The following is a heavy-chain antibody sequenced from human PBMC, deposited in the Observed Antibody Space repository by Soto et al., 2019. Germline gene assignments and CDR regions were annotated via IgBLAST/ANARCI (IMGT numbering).Heavy chain of an antibody. CDR3: ATVYDILTGYPTTVTGWFDP. CDR1: GYTLTELS. CDR2: FDPEDGET. D-gene: IGHD3-9*01. Sequence: ASVKVSCKVSGYTLTELSMHWVRQAPGKGLEWMGGFDPEDGETIYAQKFQGRVAMTEDTSTDTAYMELSSLRSEDTAVYYCATVYDILTGYPTTVTGWFDPWG. V-gene: IGHV1-24*01. J-gene: IGHJ5*02.